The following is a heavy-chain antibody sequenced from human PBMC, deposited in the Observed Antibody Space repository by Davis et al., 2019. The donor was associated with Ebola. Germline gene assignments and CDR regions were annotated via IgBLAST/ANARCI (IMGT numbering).Heavy chain of an antibody. Sequence: ASVKVSCKASGYTFTGYYMHWVRQAPGQGLEWMGWINPNSGGTNYAQKFQGWVTMTRDTSISTAYMELSRLRSDDTAVYYCARGGYCTGGVRYYFDYWGQGTLVTVSS. CDR2: INPNSGGT. CDR3: ARGGYCTGGVRYYFDY. CDR1: GYTFTGYY. J-gene: IGHJ4*02. D-gene: IGHD2-8*02. V-gene: IGHV1-2*04.